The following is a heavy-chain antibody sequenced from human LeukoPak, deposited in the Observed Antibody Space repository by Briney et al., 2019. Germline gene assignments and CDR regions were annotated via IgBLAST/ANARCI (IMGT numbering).Heavy chain of an antibody. CDR3: ARGVVTRSDY. J-gene: IGHJ4*02. D-gene: IGHD4-23*01. V-gene: IGHV3-66*02. Sequence: GGSLRLSCAASGFTFSSYYMSWVRQAPGPGLEWVSVIYSDGSTYYSDSVKGRFTISRDNPKNTLYRQMNSLRVEDTAVYYCARGVVTRSDYWGQGTLVTVSS. CDR2: IYSDGST. CDR1: GFTFSSYY.